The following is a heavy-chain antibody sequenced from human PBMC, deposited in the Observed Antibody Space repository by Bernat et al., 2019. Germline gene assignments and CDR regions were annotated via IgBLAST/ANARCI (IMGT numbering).Heavy chain of an antibody. D-gene: IGHD6-19*01. CDR1: GYTFTGYY. V-gene: IGHV1-2*04. J-gene: IGHJ6*02. CDR2: INPNSGGT. CDR3: AREEGIAVAGIFNYYYGMDV. Sequence: QVQLVQSGAEVKKPGASVKVSCKASGYTFTGYYMHWVRQAPGQGLEWMGWINPNSGGTNYAQKFQGWVTMTRDTSISTAYMELSRLRSDDTAVYYCAREEGIAVAGIFNYYYGMDVWGQGTTATVSS.